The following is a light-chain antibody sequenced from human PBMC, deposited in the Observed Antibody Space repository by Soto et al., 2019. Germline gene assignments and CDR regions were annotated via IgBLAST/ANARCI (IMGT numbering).Light chain of an antibody. J-gene: IGKJ1*01. CDR3: HQYGKSPWT. CDR1: QSISSW. Sequence: DIQMTQSPSTLSASVGDRVTITCRASQSISSWLAWYQQKPGKAPKLLIYDASSLESGVPSRFSGSGSGTEFTLTISSLQPDDFAVYYCHQYGKSPWTFGQGTKVDIK. CDR2: DAS. V-gene: IGKV1-5*01.